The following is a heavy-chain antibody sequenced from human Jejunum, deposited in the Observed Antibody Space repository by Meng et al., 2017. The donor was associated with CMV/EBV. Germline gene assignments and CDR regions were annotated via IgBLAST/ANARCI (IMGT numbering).Heavy chain of an antibody. V-gene: IGHV1-2*07. CDR3: ARALQLTSPNYYDSTGYYFDLAYFDS. CDR2: INPNSGGT. J-gene: IGHJ4*02. D-gene: IGHD3-22*01. Sequence: RPAPGQGLQLLGWINPNSGGTNYAHKFQVRVALTRDTSISTAYMELRSLRSDDTAVYYCARALQLTSPNYYDSTGYYFDLAYFDSYGQGTLVTVSS.